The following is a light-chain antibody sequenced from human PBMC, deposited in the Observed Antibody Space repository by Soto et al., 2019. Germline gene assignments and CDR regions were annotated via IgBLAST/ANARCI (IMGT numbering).Light chain of an antibody. CDR3: GSYTITSTLMI. CDR1: HSDIGAYNY. J-gene: IGLJ2*01. CDR2: DVT. Sequence: QSALTQPASVSGSPGQSITISCSGTHSDIGAYNYVSWYQHLPGKAPEVIIYDVTNRPSGVSSRFSGSKSGTTASLTISGLQAEDEANYYCGSYTITSTLMIFGGGNKLTVL. V-gene: IGLV2-14*03.